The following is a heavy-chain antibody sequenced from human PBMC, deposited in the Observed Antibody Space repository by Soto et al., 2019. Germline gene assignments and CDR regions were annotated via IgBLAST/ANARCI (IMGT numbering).Heavy chain of an antibody. D-gene: IGHD6-6*01. Sequence: ASVKVSCKASGYTFTSYGISWVRQAPGQGLEWMGWISAYNGNTNYAQKLQGRVTMTTDTSTSTAYMELRSLRSADTAVYYCARDGPSSIAARDAFDIWGQGTMVTVSS. CDR3: ARDGPSSIAARDAFDI. CDR2: ISAYNGNT. J-gene: IGHJ3*02. V-gene: IGHV1-18*01. CDR1: GYTFTSYG.